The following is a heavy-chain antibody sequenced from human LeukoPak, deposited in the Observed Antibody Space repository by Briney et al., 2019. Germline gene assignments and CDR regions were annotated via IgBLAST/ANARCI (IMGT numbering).Heavy chain of an antibody. J-gene: IGHJ4*02. CDR2: ISSSGSTI. V-gene: IGHV3-48*03. CDR1: GFTFSSYE. CDR3: ARGGGIAAAGTFDY. Sequence: GGSLRLSCAASGFTFSSYEMNWVRQAPGKGLEWVSYISSSGSTIYYADSVKGRFTISRDNAKSSLYLQMNSLRAEDTAVYYCARGGGIAAAGTFDYWGQGTLVTVSS. D-gene: IGHD6-13*01.